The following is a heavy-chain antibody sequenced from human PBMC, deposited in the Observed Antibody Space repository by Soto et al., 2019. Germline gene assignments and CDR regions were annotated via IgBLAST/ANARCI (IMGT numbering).Heavy chain of an antibody. Sequence: XSVKVSCKASGYTFTCYHMHWVRQAPGQGLEWMGWINPNSGGTNYAQKFQGRVTMTRDTSISTAYMELSRLRSDDTAVYYCASEYSTGYGMDVWGQGTTVTVSS. CDR2: INPNSGGT. D-gene: IGHD6-25*01. J-gene: IGHJ6*02. V-gene: IGHV1-2*02. CDR3: ASEYSTGYGMDV. CDR1: GYTFTCYH.